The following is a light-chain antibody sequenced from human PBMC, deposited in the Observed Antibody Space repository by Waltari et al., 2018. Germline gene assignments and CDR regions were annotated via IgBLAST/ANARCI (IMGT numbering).Light chain of an antibody. CDR2: GNN. J-gene: IGLJ2*01. CDR1: SSTIGPGYD. V-gene: IGLV1-40*01. Sequence: QSVLTQPPSLSGAPGQRVTISCTGSSSTIGPGYDFPWYQHLPGTAPKLLIYGNNNRPSGVPDRFSASKSGASASLAITRLQSEDEAVYYCQSYDSRLDIVVFGGGTKLSVL. CDR3: QSYDSRLDIVV.